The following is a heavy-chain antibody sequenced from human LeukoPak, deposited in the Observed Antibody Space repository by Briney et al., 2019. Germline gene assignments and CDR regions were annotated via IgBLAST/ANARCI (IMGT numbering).Heavy chain of an antibody. CDR3: ARDHRVYGYFDY. CDR1: GGSISSSSYY. D-gene: IGHD5/OR15-5a*01. J-gene: IGHJ4*02. CDR2: IYYSGST. Sequence: PSETLSLTCTVSGGSISSSSYYWGWIRQSPGKGLEWIGYIYYSGSTNYNPSLKSRVTISIDTSKKQFSLKLSSVTAADTAVYYCARDHRVYGYFDYWGQGTLVTVSS. V-gene: IGHV4-61*01.